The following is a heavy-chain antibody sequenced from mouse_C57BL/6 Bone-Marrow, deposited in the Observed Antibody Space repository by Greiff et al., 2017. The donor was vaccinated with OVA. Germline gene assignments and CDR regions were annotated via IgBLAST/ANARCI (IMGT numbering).Heavy chain of an antibody. CDR2: INPNNGGT. CDR3: ARGGGAYYFDY. Sequence: EVQLQQSGPELVKPGASVKISCKASGYTFTDYYMNWVKQSHGKSLEWIGDINPNNGGTSYNQKFKGKATLTVDKSSSTAYMELRSLTSEDSAVDYCARGGGAYYFDYWGQGTTLTVSS. CDR1: GYTFTDYY. J-gene: IGHJ2*01. V-gene: IGHV1-26*01. D-gene: IGHD3-1*01.